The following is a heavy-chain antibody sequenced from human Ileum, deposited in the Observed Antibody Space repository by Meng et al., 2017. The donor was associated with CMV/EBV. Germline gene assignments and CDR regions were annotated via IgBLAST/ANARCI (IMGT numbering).Heavy chain of an antibody. CDR2: IYSSGST. V-gene: IGHV4-4*07. CDR3: AREESVGIAVTGTFDY. J-gene: IGHJ4*02. Sequence: GQLAEAGSGLLSPSETLSLTCTVSGDSISSNFWSWIRQPAGKGLEWIGRIYSSGSTFYNPSLNSRVTMSVDTSKNQFSLSLASVTAADTAIYFCAREESVGIAVTGTFDYWGQGILVTVSS. CDR1: GDSISSNF. D-gene: IGHD6-19*01.